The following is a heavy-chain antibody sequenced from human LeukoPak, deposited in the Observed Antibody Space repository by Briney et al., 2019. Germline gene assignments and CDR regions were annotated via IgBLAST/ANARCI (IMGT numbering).Heavy chain of an antibody. D-gene: IGHD2-15*01. CDR2: IIPIFGTA. V-gene: IGHV1-69*05. CDR3: ARSAYCSGGSCPITAFDI. CDR1: GGTFSTCA. Sequence: ASVKVSCKASGGTFSTCAISWVRQAPGQGLVWMGGIIPIFGTANYAQKFKGRVTITTDESTSTAYMELSSLRSEDTAVYYCARSAYCSGGSCPITAFDIWGQGTMVTVSS. J-gene: IGHJ3*02.